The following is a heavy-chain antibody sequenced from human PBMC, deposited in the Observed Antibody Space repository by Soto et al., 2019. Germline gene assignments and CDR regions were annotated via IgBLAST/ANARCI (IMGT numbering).Heavy chain of an antibody. V-gene: IGHV1-18*01. CDR3: ARTSWVGYCISTSCRPDDY. Sequence: QVQLVQSGAEVKKPGASVKVSCKASGCTFTSYGISWVRQAPGQGLEWMGWISAYNGNTNYAQKLQGRVTMTTDTSTSTAYMELRSLRSDDTAVYYCARTSWVGYCISTSCRPDDYWGQGTLVTVSS. J-gene: IGHJ4*02. D-gene: IGHD2-2*01. CDR1: GCTFTSYG. CDR2: ISAYNGNT.